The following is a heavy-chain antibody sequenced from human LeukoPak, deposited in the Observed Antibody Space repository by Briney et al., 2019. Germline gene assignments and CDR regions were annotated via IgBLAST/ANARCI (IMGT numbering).Heavy chain of an antibody. Sequence: SVKVSCKASGGTFSSYAISWVRQAPGQGLEWMGGIIPIFGTANYAQKFQGGVTITTDESTSTAYMELSSLRSEDTAVYYCAREVVVPAAPGWFDPWGQGTLVTVSS. V-gene: IGHV1-69*05. J-gene: IGHJ5*02. CDR3: AREVVVPAAPGWFDP. CDR1: GGTFSSYA. CDR2: IIPIFGTA. D-gene: IGHD2-2*01.